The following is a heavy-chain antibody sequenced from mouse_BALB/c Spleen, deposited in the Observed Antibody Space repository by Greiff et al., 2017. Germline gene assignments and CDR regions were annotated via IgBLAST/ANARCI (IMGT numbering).Heavy chain of an antibody. V-gene: IGHV5-6-3*01. J-gene: IGHJ4*01. D-gene: IGHD2-4*01. CDR3: ARDLYYDYDGFYYYAMDY. CDR2: INSNGGST. CDR1: GFTFSSYG. Sequence: EVKLVESGGGLVKPGGSLKLSCAASGFTFSSYGMSWVRQTPDKRLELVATINSNGGSTYYPDSVKGRFTISRDNAKNTLYLQMSSLKSEDTAMYYCARDLYYDYDGFYYYAMDYWGQGTSVTVSS.